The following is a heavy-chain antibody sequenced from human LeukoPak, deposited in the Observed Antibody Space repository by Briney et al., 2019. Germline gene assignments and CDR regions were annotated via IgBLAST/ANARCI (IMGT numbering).Heavy chain of an antibody. CDR1: GFTFSSYG. V-gene: IGHV3-33*01. J-gene: IGHJ3*02. CDR2: IWYDGSNK. Sequence: GGSLRLSCAASGFTFSSYGMHWVRQAPGKGLEWVAVIWYDGSNKHYADSVKGRFTISRDNSKNTLYLQMNSLRAEDTAVYYCARDQGHCSSTSCYAPDAFDIWGQGTMVTVSS. CDR3: ARDQGHCSSTSCYAPDAFDI. D-gene: IGHD2-2*01.